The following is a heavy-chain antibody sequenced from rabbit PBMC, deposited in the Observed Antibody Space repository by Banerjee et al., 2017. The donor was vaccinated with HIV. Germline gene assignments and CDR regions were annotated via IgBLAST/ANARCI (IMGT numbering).Heavy chain of an antibody. D-gene: IGHD1-1*01. V-gene: IGHV1S45*01. J-gene: IGHJ4*01. CDR3: ARAPYGSSSDYQFNL. Sequence: QEQLVESGGGLVQPEGSLTLTCTASGIDFSSYYDMCWVRQAPGKGLEWIACIYAGSSGNTYYASWAKGRFTISKTSSTTVTLQMTSLTAADTATYFCARAPYGSSSDYQFNLWGPGTLVTVS. CDR2: IYAGSSGNT. CDR1: GIDFSSYYD.